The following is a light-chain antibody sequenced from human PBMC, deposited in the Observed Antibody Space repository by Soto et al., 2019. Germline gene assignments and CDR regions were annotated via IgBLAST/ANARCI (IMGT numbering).Light chain of an antibody. CDR1: QSVRTY. J-gene: IGKJ4*01. Sequence: EIVLTQSPATLSLSPGERATLSCRASQSVRTYLAWYQQKPGQAPRLLIYDASSRAAGIPGRLSGSGSGTDFTLSISSLEPEDFAVYYCQQRSNWPLTFGGGSKVEIK. CDR3: QQRSNWPLT. CDR2: DAS. V-gene: IGKV3-11*01.